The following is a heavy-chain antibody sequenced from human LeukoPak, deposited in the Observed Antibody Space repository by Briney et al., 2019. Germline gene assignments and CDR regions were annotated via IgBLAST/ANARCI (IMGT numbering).Heavy chain of an antibody. D-gene: IGHD3-22*01. CDR2: IYWVDDK. CDR3: ARGYYYDSSGRYFDY. J-gene: IGHJ4*02. V-gene: IGHV2-5*02. CDR1: GFSLSTSGVG. Sequence: SGPTLAKPTQTLTLTCTFSGFSLSTSGVGVGWIRQPPGKALEWLALIYWVDDKRYSPSLKSRLTITKDTSKNQVVLTMTNMDPVDTATYYCARGYYYDSSGRYFDYWGQGTLVTVSS.